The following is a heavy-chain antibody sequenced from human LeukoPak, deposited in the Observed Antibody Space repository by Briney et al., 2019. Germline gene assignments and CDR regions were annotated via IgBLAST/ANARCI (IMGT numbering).Heavy chain of an antibody. V-gene: IGHV3-30*02. CDR2: VRYDGSKT. J-gene: IGHJ5*01. CDR3: VRDGIGGSTTLDS. Sequence: PGGSLRLSCAASGLSFGGYGMHWVRQTPGRGLDWVSFVRYDGSKTYYGDSVKGRFTISRDNSNNTVYLQMNRLRPDDTAVYYCVRDGIGGSTTLDSWGQGTLVTVSS. D-gene: IGHD3-16*01. CDR1: GLSFGGYG.